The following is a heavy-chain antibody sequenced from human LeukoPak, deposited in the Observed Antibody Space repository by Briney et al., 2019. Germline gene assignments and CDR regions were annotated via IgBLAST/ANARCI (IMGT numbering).Heavy chain of an antibody. V-gene: IGHV3-30*02. CDR1: GFTFSSYG. D-gene: IGHD2-2*01. CDR2: IRYDGSNK. Sequence: GGSLRLSCAASGFTFSSYGMHWVRQAPGKGLEWVAFIRYDGSNKYYADSVKGRFTISRDNSKNTLYLRMNSLRAEDTAVYYCATLHRCSSTSCPGNWFDPWGQGTLVTVSS. J-gene: IGHJ5*02. CDR3: ATLHRCSSTSCPGNWFDP.